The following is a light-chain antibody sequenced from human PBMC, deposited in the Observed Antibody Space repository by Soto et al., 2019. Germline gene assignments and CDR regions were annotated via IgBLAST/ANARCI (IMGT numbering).Light chain of an antibody. CDR2: AAS. CDR3: QQSYSTLT. CDR1: QSISSY. Sequence: DIQMTQSPSSLSASVGDRVTITCRASQSISSYLNWYQQKPGKAPKLLIYAASSLQSGVPSRFSGSGSGTDFTLTISSLQPEDFATYYCQQSYSTLTFGGGTXVXXK. J-gene: IGKJ4*01. V-gene: IGKV1-39*01.